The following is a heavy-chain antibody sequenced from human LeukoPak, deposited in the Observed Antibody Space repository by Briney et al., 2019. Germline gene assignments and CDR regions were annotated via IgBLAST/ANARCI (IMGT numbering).Heavy chain of an antibody. CDR2: IKSETNGGTA. D-gene: IGHD7-27*01. J-gene: IGHJ4*02. V-gene: IGHV3-15*07. CDR1: GFTFTNAW. CDR3: TTNPGTWGDF. Sequence: GGSLRLSCVDSGFTFTNAWMNWVRQAPGKGLEWVAHIKSETNGGTADYAAAVEGRFTISRDDSKNTLYLQMNSLKIEDTAVYFCTTNPGTWGDFWGQGSLVTVSS.